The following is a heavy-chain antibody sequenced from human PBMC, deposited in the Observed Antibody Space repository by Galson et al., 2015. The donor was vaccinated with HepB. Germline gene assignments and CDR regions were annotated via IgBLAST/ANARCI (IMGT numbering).Heavy chain of an antibody. CDR1: GFTFSSNA. Sequence: SLRLSCAASGFTFSSNAMHWVRQAPGKGLEWVAVISYDGSNNYYADSVKGRFTISRDNSENTLYLQMNSLRAEDTAVYYCAREAGHYYDSSGQSTYFDYWGQGTLVTVSS. D-gene: IGHD3-22*01. J-gene: IGHJ4*02. CDR2: ISYDGSNN. V-gene: IGHV3-30*04. CDR3: AREAGHYYDSSGQSTYFDY.